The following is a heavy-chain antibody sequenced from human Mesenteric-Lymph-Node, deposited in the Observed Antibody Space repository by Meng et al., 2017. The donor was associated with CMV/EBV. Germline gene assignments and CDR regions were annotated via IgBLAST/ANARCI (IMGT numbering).Heavy chain of an antibody. Sequence: GGSLRLSCTASGFSFSRYWMHWVRQVPGKGLSWVGRINLDSTTTDYADSVKGRFTISRDNAKNTFYLQMNSLRVEDTAVYYCVKDGGYDFAFDVWGQGTMVTVSS. D-gene: IGHD5-12*01. CDR3: VKDGGYDFAFDV. V-gene: IGHV3-74*01. J-gene: IGHJ3*01. CDR1: GFSFSRYW. CDR2: INLDSTTT.